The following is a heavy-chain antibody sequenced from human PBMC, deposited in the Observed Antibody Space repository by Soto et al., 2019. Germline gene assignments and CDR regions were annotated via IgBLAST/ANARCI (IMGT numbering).Heavy chain of an antibody. J-gene: IGHJ3*02. CDR2: IYPGDSDT. CDR1: GYSFTSYW. D-gene: IGHD5-12*01. V-gene: IGHV5-51*03. CDR3: ARRRAPPNSGYGSDAFDI. Sequence: EVQLVQSGAEVKKPGESLKISCKGSGYSFTSYWIGWVRQMPGKGLEWMGIIYPGDSDTRYSPSFQGQVTISADKSISTAYLQWSSLKASDTAMYYCARRRAPPNSGYGSDAFDIWGQGTMVTVSS.